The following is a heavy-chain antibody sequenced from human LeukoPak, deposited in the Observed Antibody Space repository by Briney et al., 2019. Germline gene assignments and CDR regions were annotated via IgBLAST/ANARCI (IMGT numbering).Heavy chain of an antibody. CDR1: GFTFSSYG. D-gene: IGHD3-16*02. CDR3: ARGTPPHTNYDYVWGSYRYDAFDI. J-gene: IGHJ3*02. V-gene: IGHV3-30*03. CDR2: ISYDGSNK. Sequence: PGGSLRLSCAASGFTFSSYGMHWVRQAPGKGLEWVAVISYDGSNKYYADSVKGRFTISRDNSKNTLYLQMNSLRAEDTAVYYCARGTPPHTNYDYVWGSYRYDAFDIWGQGTMVTVSS.